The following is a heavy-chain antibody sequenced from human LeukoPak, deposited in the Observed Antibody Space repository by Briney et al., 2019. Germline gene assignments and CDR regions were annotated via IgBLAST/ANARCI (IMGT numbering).Heavy chain of an antibody. V-gene: IGHV3-23*01. CDR2: ISGSGGST. Sequence: GGSLGLSCAASGFTFSSYAMSWVRQAPGKGLEWVSAISGSGGSTYYADSVKGRFTISRDNSKNTLYLQMNSLRAEDTAVYYCAKGKWLVPGGDAFDIWGQGTMVTVSS. D-gene: IGHD6-19*01. CDR3: AKGKWLVPGGDAFDI. CDR1: GFTFSSYA. J-gene: IGHJ3*02.